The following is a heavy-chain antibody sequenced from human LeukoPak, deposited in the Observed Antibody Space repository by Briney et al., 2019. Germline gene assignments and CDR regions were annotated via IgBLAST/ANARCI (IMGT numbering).Heavy chain of an antibody. CDR2: IYSGGST. CDR3: AIIHSYGHA. V-gene: IGHV3-66*01. Sequence: GGSLRLSCAASGFNVISNYMSWVRQAPGKGLEWVSVIYSGGSTYYAASVKGRFTISRDRTKNMLYPQMNNLRAEDTATYYCAIIHSYGHAWGQGTLVTVSS. CDR1: GFNVISNY. D-gene: IGHD3-10*01. J-gene: IGHJ5*02.